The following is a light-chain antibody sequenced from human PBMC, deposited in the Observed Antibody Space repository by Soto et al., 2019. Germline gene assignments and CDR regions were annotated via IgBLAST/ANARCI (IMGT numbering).Light chain of an antibody. V-gene: IGKV1-27*01. CDR1: QGIRNY. J-gene: IGKJ5*01. CDR2: AAS. Sequence: DIHMTQSPSSLSASVGDRVNITCRASQGIRNYLAWYQQKPGKVPTLLIYAASTLQSGVPSRFGGSGSGTDFILTISSLQPEDFATCYCQHIHSIPITFGQGTRLEIK. CDR3: QHIHSIPIT.